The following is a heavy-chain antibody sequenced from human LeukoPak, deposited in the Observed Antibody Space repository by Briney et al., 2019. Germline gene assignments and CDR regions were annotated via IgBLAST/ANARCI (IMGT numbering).Heavy chain of an antibody. CDR1: GSTFTSYD. J-gene: IGHJ3*02. V-gene: IGHV1-8*01. CDR2: MNPNSGNA. D-gene: IGHD2-15*01. CDR3: AREVATTNDFGI. Sequence: SGKPCCKASGSTFTSYDINWGGQAAGQGLEWWGWMNPNSGNAGHAKTLQGRVTMTRNTSISTAYMELSSLRSEDRAVYYCAREVATTNDFGIWGPGTMVTAS.